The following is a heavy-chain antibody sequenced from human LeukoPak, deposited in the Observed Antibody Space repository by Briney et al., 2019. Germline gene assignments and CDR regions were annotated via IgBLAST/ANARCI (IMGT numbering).Heavy chain of an antibody. Sequence: PSETLSLTCTVSGRSISSSSYYWGWIRQPPGMGLEWIGSIYYSGSTYYNPSLKSRVTISVDTSKNQFSLKLSSVTAADTAVYYCARAIGYTAENTYYYYYMDVWGKGTTFTVSS. J-gene: IGHJ6*03. V-gene: IGHV4-39*01. CDR1: GRSISSSSYY. CDR2: IYYSGST. D-gene: IGHD3-16*02. CDR3: ARAIGYTAENTYYYYYMDV.